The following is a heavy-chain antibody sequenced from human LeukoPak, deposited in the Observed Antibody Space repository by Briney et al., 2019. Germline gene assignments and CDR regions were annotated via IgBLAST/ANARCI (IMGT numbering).Heavy chain of an antibody. V-gene: IGHV4-34*01. CDR3: ARGPEGYYGSGSSFDY. Sequence: SETLSLTCAVYGGSFSGYYWSWIRQPPGKGLEWIGEINHSGSTNYNPSLKSRVTISVDTSKNQFSLKLSSVTAADTAVYYCARGPEGYYGSGSSFDYWGRGTLVTVSS. D-gene: IGHD3-10*01. CDR1: GGSFSGYY. J-gene: IGHJ4*02. CDR2: INHSGST.